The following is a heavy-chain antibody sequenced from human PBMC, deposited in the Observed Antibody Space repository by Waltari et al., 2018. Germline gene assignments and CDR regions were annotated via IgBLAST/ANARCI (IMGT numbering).Heavy chain of an antibody. D-gene: IGHD3-9*01. J-gene: IGHJ4*02. CDR2: IKQDGSEK. CDR1: GFTFSSYW. V-gene: IGHV3-7*01. CDR3: ARDGPTYYDILTGYYTPYYFDY. Sequence: EVQLVESGGGLVQPGGSLRLSCAASGFTFSSYWMSWVRQAPGKGLEWVANIKQDGSEKYYVDLGKGRFTISRDNAKNSLYLQMNSLRAEDTVVYYCARDGPTYYDILTGYYTPYYFDYWGQGTLVTVSS.